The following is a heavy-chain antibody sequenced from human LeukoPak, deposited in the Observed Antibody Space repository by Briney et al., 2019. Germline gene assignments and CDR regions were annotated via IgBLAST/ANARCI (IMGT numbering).Heavy chain of an antibody. CDR2: ISYDGSNK. V-gene: IGHV3-30*03. D-gene: IGHD4-17*01. CDR3: AREATDDYLSSGYYYGMDV. J-gene: IGHJ6*02. CDR1: GFTFSSYG. Sequence: GGSLRLSCAASGFTFSSYGMHWVRQAPGKGLEWVAVISYDGSNKYYADSVKGRFTISRDNSKNTLYLQMNSLRAEDTAVYYCAREATDDYLSSGYYYGMDVWGQGTTVTVSS.